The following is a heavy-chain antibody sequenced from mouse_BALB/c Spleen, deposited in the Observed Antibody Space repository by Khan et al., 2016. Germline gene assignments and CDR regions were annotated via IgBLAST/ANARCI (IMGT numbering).Heavy chain of an antibody. CDR2: IWAGGST. Sequence: QMQLEESGPGLVAPSQSLSITCTVSGFSLTSYGVHWVRQPPGKGLEWLGVIWAGGSTNYNSALMSRLSISKDNSKRQVVVKMNSLQTDDTAMYYCARLEDIWGQGTTLTVSS. V-gene: IGHV2-9*02. J-gene: IGHJ2*01. CDR1: GFSLTSYG. D-gene: IGHD1-3*01. CDR3: ARLEDI.